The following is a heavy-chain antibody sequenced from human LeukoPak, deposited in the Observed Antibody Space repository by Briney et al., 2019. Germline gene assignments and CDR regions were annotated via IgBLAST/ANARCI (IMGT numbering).Heavy chain of an antibody. V-gene: IGHV3-7*01. J-gene: IGHJ6*03. CDR3: ARAYYYGSGYYYMDV. CDR2: INQDGSDK. CDR1: GFTFSIYW. Sequence: GGSLRLSCAASGFTFSIYWMSWVRQAPGKGLEWVANINQDGSDKYYVDSVKGRFTISRDNAKNSLYLQMNSLRAEDTAVYYCARAYYYGSGYYYMDVGGKGTTVTISS. D-gene: IGHD3-10*01.